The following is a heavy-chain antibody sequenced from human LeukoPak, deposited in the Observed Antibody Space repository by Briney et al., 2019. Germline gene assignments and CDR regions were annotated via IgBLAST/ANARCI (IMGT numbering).Heavy chain of an antibody. CDR3: ARGGNYYDSSGSGLFDP. J-gene: IGHJ5*02. CDR1: GYTFTSYD. V-gene: IGHV1-8*01. Sequence: GASVKVSCKASGYTFTSYDINWVRPATGQGLEWMGWMNPNSGNTGYAQKFQGRVTMTRNTSISTAYMELSSLRSEDTAVYYCARGGNYYDSSGSGLFDPWGQGTLVTVSS. D-gene: IGHD3-22*01. CDR2: MNPNSGNT.